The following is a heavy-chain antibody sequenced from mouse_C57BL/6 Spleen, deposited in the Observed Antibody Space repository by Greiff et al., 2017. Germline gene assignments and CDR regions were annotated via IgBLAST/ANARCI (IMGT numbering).Heavy chain of an antibody. D-gene: IGHD1-1*01. CDR2: IYWDDDK. CDR1: GFSLSTSGMG. CDR3: ARRADELRGFYAMDY. Sequence: QVQLKESGPGILQSSQTLSLTCSFSGFSLSTSGMGVSWIRQPSGKGLEWLAHIYWDDDKRYNPSLKSRLTISKDTSRNQVFLKITSVDTADTATYDCARRADELRGFYAMDYWGQGTSVTVSS. J-gene: IGHJ4*01. V-gene: IGHV8-12*01.